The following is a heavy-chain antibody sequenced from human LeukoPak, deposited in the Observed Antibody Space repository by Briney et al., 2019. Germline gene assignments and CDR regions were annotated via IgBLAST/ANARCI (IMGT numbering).Heavy chain of an antibody. V-gene: IGHV3-9*03. Sequence: PAGSLTLSCAASGFTFDDYAMHWVRQAPGKGLEWVSGISWNSGSIGYADSVKGRFTIYRDNAKNSLYLQMNSLRAEDMALYYCAKSLGSGWINDAFDIWGQGTMVTVSS. CDR1: GFTFDDYA. CDR2: ISWNSGSI. J-gene: IGHJ3*02. CDR3: AKSLGSGWINDAFDI. D-gene: IGHD6-19*01.